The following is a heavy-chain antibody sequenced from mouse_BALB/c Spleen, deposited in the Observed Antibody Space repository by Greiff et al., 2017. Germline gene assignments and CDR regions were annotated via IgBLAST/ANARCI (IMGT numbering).Heavy chain of an antibody. CDR1: GFTFTDYY. D-gene: IGHD3-3*01. J-gene: IGHJ4*01. CDR2: IRNKANGYTT. CDR3: ARDKKLGAMDY. V-gene: IGHV7-3*02. Sequence: EVMLVESGGGLVQPGGSLRLSCATSGFTFTDYYMSWVRQPPGKALEWLGFIRNKANGYTTEYSASVKGRFTISRDNSQSILYLQMNTLRAEDSATYYCARDKKLGAMDYWGQGTSVTVSS.